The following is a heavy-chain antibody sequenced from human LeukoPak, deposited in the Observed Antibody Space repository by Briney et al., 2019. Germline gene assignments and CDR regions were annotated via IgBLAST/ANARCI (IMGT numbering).Heavy chain of an antibody. V-gene: IGHV3-23*01. CDR1: GFIFSSYA. CDR2: GGSGGST. Sequence: AGGSLRLSCAASGFIFSSYAMSWVRQAPGKGLEWVSYGGSGGSTYYADSVKGRFTLSRDNSKSTLYLQMNSLTAEDTAVYYCAKMRGQYYHSYYMDAWGKGTTVTVSS. CDR3: AKMRGQYYHSYYMDA. J-gene: IGHJ6*03.